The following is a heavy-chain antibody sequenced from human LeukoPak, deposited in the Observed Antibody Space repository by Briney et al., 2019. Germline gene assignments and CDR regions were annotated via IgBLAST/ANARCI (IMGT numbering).Heavy chain of an antibody. Sequence: QSGGSLRLSCAASGFTFSTFAMIWVRQAPGKGLEWVSAISGSGGSTYYADSVKGRFTISRDNAKNSLYLQMNSLRAEDTAVYYCARDLGLGYCSGGSCYPFDYWGQGTLVTVSS. D-gene: IGHD2-15*01. J-gene: IGHJ4*02. CDR1: GFTFSTFA. CDR3: ARDLGLGYCSGGSCYPFDY. V-gene: IGHV3-23*01. CDR2: ISGSGGST.